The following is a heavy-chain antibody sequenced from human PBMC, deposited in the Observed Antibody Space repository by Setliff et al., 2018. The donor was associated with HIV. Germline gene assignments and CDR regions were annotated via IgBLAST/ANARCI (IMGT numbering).Heavy chain of an antibody. D-gene: IGHD4-4*01. J-gene: IGHJ6*02. V-gene: IGHV3-7*01. CDR3: VRDITTCWDV. CDR2: IKPDGSSK. CDR1: GFTFSTFW. Sequence: GGSLRLSCAASGFTFSTFWMGWVRQAPGKGREWVAHIKPDGSSKKYVDSVKGRFTISRDNAKDSLYLQMNSLRAEDTAVYYCVRDITTCWDVWGQGTTVTVSS.